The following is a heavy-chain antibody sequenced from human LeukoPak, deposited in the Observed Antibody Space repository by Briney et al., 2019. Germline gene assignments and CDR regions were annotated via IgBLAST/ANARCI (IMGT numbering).Heavy chain of an antibody. Sequence: GSSVKVSCKASGYTFTDYYVHWVRQAPGQGLEWMGWISAYSGNTNYAQKLQGRVTMTTDTSTSTAYMELRSLRSDDTAVYYCAREMITFGGVIVNYYFDYWGQGTLVTVSS. CDR3: AREMITFGGVIVNYYFDY. CDR1: GYTFTDYY. CDR2: ISAYSGNT. D-gene: IGHD3-16*02. V-gene: IGHV1-18*04. J-gene: IGHJ4*02.